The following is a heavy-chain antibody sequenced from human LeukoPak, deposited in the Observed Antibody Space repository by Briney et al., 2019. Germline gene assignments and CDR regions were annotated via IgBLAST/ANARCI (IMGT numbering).Heavy chain of an antibody. V-gene: IGHV1-2*02. Sequence: ASVKVSCQASGYTFTGYHMHWVPQAPGQGLEWMGWINPNSGGTDYAQKFQGRVTMTRDTSISTAYMELSNLRSDDTAVYYCARGGYCTSSTCFVLAAAFDYWGQGTLVTVSS. CDR1: GYTFTGYH. D-gene: IGHD2-2*01. J-gene: IGHJ4*02. CDR2: INPNSGGT. CDR3: ARGGYCTSSTCFVLAAAFDY.